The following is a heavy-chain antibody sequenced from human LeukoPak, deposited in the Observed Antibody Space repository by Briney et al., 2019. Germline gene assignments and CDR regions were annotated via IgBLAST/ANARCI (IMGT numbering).Heavy chain of an antibody. V-gene: IGHV4-4*07. CDR3: ARGVYCSGGSCFDY. Sequence: SETLSLTCTVSGGSISSYYWSWIRQPAGKGLEWIGRIYTSGSTNYNPSLKSRVTMSVDTSKNQFSLKLNSVTAADTAVYYCARGVYCSGGSCFDYWGQGTLVTVSS. CDR1: GGSISSYY. D-gene: IGHD2-15*01. CDR2: IYTSGST. J-gene: IGHJ4*02.